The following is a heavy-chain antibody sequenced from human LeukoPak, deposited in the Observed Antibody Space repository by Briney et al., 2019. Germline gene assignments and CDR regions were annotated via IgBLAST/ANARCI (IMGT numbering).Heavy chain of an antibody. D-gene: IGHD6-13*01. CDR1: GFTFSSYA. J-gene: IGHJ4*02. V-gene: IGHV3-30-3*01. Sequence: GGSLRLSCAASGFTFSSYAMHWVRQAPGKGLEWVAVISYDGSNKYYADSVKGRFNISRDNSKNTLYPQMNSLRAEDTAVYYCARDLGRVYSYYFDYWGQGTLVTVSS. CDR3: ARDLGRVYSYYFDY. CDR2: ISYDGSNK.